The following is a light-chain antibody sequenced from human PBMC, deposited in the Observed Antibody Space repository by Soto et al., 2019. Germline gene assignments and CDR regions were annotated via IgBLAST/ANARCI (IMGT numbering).Light chain of an antibody. J-gene: IGLJ7*01. CDR2: EVS. V-gene: IGLV2-23*02. Sequence: QSVLTQPASVSGSPGQSITISCTGTSSDVGSYKLVSWYQQHPDKAPKLMISEVSKRPSVISDRFSGSKSGSTASLTISGLQAEDEADYYCCSYAGTSTHTVFAGGTQLTVL. CDR1: SSDVGSYKL. CDR3: CSYAGTSTHTV.